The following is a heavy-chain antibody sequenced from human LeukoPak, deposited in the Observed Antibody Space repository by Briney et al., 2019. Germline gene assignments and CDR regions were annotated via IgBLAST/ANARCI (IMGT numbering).Heavy chain of an antibody. CDR1: GFTVGSDY. V-gene: IGHV3-53*01. CDR3: ARDGNYYDSSGYFFDY. Sequence: GGSLRLSCAASGFTVGSDYMVWVRQASGKGLEWVSVIYSGGNTYYADSVKGRFTISRDNSKNTLSLQMNSLRAEDTAVYYCARDGNYYDSSGYFFDYWGQGTLVTVSS. CDR2: IYSGGNT. D-gene: IGHD3-22*01. J-gene: IGHJ4*02.